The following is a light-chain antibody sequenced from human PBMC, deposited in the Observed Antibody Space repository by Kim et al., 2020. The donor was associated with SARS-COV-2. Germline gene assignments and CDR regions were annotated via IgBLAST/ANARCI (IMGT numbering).Light chain of an antibody. J-gene: IGKJ4*01. Sequence: LSASVGDRVTITCRASQSISSWLAWYQQKPGKAPKLLIYDASSWESGVPSRFSGSGSGTEFTLTISSLQPDDFATYYCQQYNSYLFGGGTKVDIK. CDR1: QSISSW. CDR2: DAS. V-gene: IGKV1-5*01. CDR3: QQYNSYL.